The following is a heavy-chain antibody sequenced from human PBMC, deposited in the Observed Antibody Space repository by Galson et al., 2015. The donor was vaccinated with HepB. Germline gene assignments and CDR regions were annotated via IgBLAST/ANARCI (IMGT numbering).Heavy chain of an antibody. CDR3: AKPHCTTTNCQYFDY. D-gene: IGHD2-2*01. CDR2: ISGSGDRT. V-gene: IGHV3-23*01. Sequence: SLRLSCAASGFSFSTYAMNWVRQAPGKGLQWVSGISGSGDRTSYADSAKGRFTISRDNSKNTLYLQMSSLSVEDTAIFYCAKPHCTTTNCQYFDYWGQGALVTVSS. CDR1: GFSFSTYA. J-gene: IGHJ4*02.